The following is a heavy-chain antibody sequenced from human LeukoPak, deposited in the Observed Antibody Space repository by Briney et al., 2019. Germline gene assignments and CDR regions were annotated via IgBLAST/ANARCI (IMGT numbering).Heavy chain of an antibody. D-gene: IGHD2-2*02. V-gene: IGHV3-23*01. J-gene: IGHJ6*02. Sequence: PGGSLRLSCAASGFTFTTYAMSWVRQAPGKGLERVSAISGSGGSTYYADSVKGRFTISRDNSKNTLYLQMNSLRAEDTAVYYCARDGFVVVPAAIDSRMDVWGQGTTVTVSS. CDR1: GFTFTTYA. CDR3: ARDGFVVVPAAIDSRMDV. CDR2: ISGSGGST.